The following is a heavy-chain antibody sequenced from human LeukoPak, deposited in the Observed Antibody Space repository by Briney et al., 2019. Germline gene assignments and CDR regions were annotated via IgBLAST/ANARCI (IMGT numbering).Heavy chain of an antibody. J-gene: IGHJ4*02. CDR1: GFIFSNYA. D-gene: IGHD1-26*01. CDR2: ISSNGGST. V-gene: IGHV3-64*01. CDR3: ARAEWEQLRWGIDY. Sequence: GGSLRLSCAASGFIFSNYAMHWVRQAPGKGLEYVSGISSNGGSTFYASSVKGRFTISRDNSKNTLYLQMGSLRAEDMAVYYCARAEWEQLRWGIDYWGQGTLVTVSS.